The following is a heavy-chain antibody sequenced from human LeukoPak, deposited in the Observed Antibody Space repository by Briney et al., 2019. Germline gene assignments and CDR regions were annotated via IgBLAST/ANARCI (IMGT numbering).Heavy chain of an antibody. CDR2: MNPNSGNT. Sequence: ASVKVSCKASGYTFTSYGISWVRQATGQGLEWMGWMNPNSGNTGYAQKFQGRVTMTRNTSKSTAYMELSSLRSEDTAVYYCARGSSSGSYYFDYWGQGTLVTVSS. D-gene: IGHD3-22*01. CDR3: ARGSSSGSYYFDY. V-gene: IGHV1-8*02. CDR1: GYTFTSYG. J-gene: IGHJ4*02.